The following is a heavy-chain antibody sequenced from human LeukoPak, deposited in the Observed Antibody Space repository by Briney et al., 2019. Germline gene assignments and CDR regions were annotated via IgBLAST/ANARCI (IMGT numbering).Heavy chain of an antibody. V-gene: IGHV1-18*01. D-gene: IGHD3-16*01. J-gene: IGHJ3*02. CDR2: ISTHNGNT. CDR3: ARDSLSRGGNGYVFDI. Sequence: ASVKVSCKASGYTFNTYGITWLRQAPGQGLEWMAWISTHNGNTKYGQKFQGRVTMNTDTSTSTAYMELRSLRSDDTAVYYCARDSLSRGGNGYVFDIWGQGTMVNVSS. CDR1: GYTFNTYG.